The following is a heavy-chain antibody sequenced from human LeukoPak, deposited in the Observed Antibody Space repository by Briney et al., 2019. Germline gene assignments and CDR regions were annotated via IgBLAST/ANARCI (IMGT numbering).Heavy chain of an antibody. V-gene: IGHV3-23*01. Sequence: QSGGSLRLSCAAPGFTFSDYCMSWIRQAPGKGLEWVSAISGSGGSTYYADSVKGRFTISRDNSKNTLYLQMNSLRAEDTAVYYCSRQVDSVHDYWGRGILVTVSS. CDR3: SRQVDSVHDY. D-gene: IGHD5-12*01. CDR1: GFTFSDYC. CDR2: ISGSGGST. J-gene: IGHJ4*02.